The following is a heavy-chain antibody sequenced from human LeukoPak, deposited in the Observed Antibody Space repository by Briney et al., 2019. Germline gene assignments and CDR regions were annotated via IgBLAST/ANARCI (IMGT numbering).Heavy chain of an antibody. CDR2: IYNGGST. Sequence: PGGSLRLSCAASGFTVSSNYMSWVRQAPGKGLEWVSVIYNGGSTYYADSVKGRFTISRDNSKNTLYLQMNSLRAEDTAVYYCARDWPGDNWFDPWGQGTLVTVSS. D-gene: IGHD3/OR15-3a*01. CDR1: GFTVSSNY. V-gene: IGHV3-66*02. CDR3: ARDWPGDNWFDP. J-gene: IGHJ5*02.